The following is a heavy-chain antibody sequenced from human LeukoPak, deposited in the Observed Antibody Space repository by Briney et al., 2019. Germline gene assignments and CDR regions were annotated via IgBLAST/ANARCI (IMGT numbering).Heavy chain of an antibody. CDR2: IYYSGST. V-gene: IGHV4-59*01. CDR3: ARVNMGLAFDI. J-gene: IGHJ3*02. Sequence: SETLSLTSTDPVGSTISYNWSWIRPPPGEGLEWIGYIYYSGSTNYNPSLKSRVTISVDTSKNQFSLKLSSVTAAVTAVYYCARVNMGLAFDIWGQGTMVTVSS. CDR1: VGSTISYN. D-gene: IGHD3-10*01.